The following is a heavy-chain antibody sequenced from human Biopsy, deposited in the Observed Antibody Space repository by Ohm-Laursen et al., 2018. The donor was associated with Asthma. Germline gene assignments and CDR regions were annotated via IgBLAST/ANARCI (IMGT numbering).Heavy chain of an antibody. CDR3: ARTFHFWSPYHAEHYQL. CDR1: GFTFGDYW. J-gene: IGHJ1*01. CDR2: LKHDGSEK. V-gene: IGHV3-7*01. D-gene: IGHD3-3*02. Sequence: SLRLSCSASGFTFGDYWMSWVRQVPGKGLEWAANLKHDGSEKNRVDSLKGRFTISRDNAKNSLYLQMNSLRAEDTAVYYCARTFHFWSPYHAEHYQLWGQGTLVTVSS.